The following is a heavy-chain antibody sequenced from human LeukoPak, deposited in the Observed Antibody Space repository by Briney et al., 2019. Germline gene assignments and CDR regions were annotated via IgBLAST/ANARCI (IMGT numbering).Heavy chain of an antibody. CDR2: ISYDGSNK. CDR3: AKRLPYGDYFDY. CDR1: GFTFSSYG. D-gene: IGHD4-17*01. Sequence: GGSLRLSCAASGFTFSSYGMHWVRQAPGKGLEWVAVISYDGSNKYYADSVKGRFTISRDNSKNTLYLQMSSLRAEDTAVYYCAKRLPYGDYFDYWGQGTLVTVSS. V-gene: IGHV3-30*18. J-gene: IGHJ4*02.